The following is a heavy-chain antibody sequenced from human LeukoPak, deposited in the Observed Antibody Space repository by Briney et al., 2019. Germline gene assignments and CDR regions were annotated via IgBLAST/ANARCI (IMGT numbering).Heavy chain of an antibody. CDR1: GLTVSSNY. J-gene: IGHJ3*01. Sequence: GGSLRLSCAASGLTVSSNYMSWVRQAPGKGLEWVSVIYSGGITYYADSVRGRFTISRDNSKNTLYLQMNSLRAEDMAVYYCARDPRFQDSSSWSAFGVWGQGTMVTVSS. CDR3: ARDPRFQDSSSWSAFGV. V-gene: IGHV3-66*01. D-gene: IGHD6-13*01. CDR2: IYSGGIT.